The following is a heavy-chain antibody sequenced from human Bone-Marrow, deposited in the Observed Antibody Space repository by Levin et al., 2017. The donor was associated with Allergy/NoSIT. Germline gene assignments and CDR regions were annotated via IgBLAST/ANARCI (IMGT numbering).Heavy chain of an antibody. V-gene: IGHV4-39*01. CDR2: IFYSGNT. CDR3: ARIMTDYYDSSGYKTNWFDP. D-gene: IGHD3-22*01. J-gene: IGHJ5*02. Sequence: ASETLSLTCTVSGGSISSSTYYWGWIRQPPGKGLEWIGNIFYSGNTYYNPSLKSRVTISVDTSKKQFSLKLSSVTAADTAVYYCARIMTDYYDSSGYKTNWFDPWGQGTLVTVSS. CDR1: GGSISSSTYY.